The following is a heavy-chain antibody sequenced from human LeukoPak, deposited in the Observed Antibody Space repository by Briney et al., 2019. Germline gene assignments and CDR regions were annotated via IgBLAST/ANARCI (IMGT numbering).Heavy chain of an antibody. J-gene: IGHJ5*02. CDR2: IDSGGSST. Sequence: GGSLRLSCAASGFTFSSYGMHWVRQAPGKGLEWVSRIDSGGSSTMYADSVKGRFTISRDNAKNTLYLQMNSLRAEDTAMYYCARDAVTTYRGWFDPWGQGTLVTVSS. V-gene: IGHV3-74*03. CDR3: ARDAVTTYRGWFDP. D-gene: IGHD4-17*01. CDR1: GFTFSSYG.